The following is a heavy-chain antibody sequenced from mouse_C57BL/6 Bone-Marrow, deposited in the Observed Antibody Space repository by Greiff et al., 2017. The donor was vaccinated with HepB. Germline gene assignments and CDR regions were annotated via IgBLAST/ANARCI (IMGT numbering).Heavy chain of an antibody. V-gene: IGHV14-4*01. J-gene: IGHJ2*01. D-gene: IGHD1-1*01. Sequence: EVKLMESGAELVRPGASVKLSCTASGFNIKDDYMHWVKQRPEQGLEWIGWIDPENGDTEYASKFQGKATITADTSSNTAYLQLSSLTSEDTAVYYCTTPHYYGSSYFDYWGQGTTLTVSS. CDR3: TTPHYYGSSYFDY. CDR1: GFNIKDDY. CDR2: IDPENGDT.